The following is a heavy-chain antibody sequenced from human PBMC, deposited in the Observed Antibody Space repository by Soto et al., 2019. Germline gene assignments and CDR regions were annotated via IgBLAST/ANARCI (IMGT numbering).Heavy chain of an antibody. Sequence: QEQLVQSGGGVVQPGRSLRLSCAASGFKFNSYGMHWVRQAPGKGLERVAVISYDGSDTSYGDSVKGRFTISRDNSKNTLHLQMSSLRLDDTAVYYCARDRFGGTEGTNWLDPWGQGSLVTVSS. D-gene: IGHD3-10*01. CDR2: ISYDGSDT. CDR1: GFKFNSYG. CDR3: ARDRFGGTEGTNWLDP. V-gene: IGHV3-33*01. J-gene: IGHJ5*02.